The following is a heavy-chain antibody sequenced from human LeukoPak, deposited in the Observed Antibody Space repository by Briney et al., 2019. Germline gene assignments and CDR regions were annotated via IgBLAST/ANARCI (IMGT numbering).Heavy chain of an antibody. V-gene: IGHV3-7*01. D-gene: IGHD2/OR15-2a*01. CDR1: GFSLSDYW. CDR3: ARDRGYFYDQLDY. Sequence: GGSLRLSCVASGFSLSDYWMTWVRQAPGKGLQWVANIDRDEGEKNLDSLKGRFTISRDDARNSLYLQMNSLKDEDTAVYYCARDRGYFYDQLDYWGQGTLVTVSS. CDR2: IDRDEGEK. J-gene: IGHJ4*02.